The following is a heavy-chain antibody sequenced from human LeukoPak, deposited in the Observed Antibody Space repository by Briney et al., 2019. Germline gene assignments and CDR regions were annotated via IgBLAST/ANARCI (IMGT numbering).Heavy chain of an antibody. D-gene: IGHD3-10*01. CDR2: LSSSGGDT. J-gene: IGHJ4*02. CDR1: GFTFSSYA. Sequence: GGSLRLSCAASGFTFSSYAMSWVRQAPGKGLKWVSALSSSGGDTFYADSVKGRFTISRDNSKNTLYLQMNSLRAEDTAVYYCARDFHYPQYYFDYWGQGTLVTVSS. V-gene: IGHV3-23*01. CDR3: ARDFHYPQYYFDY.